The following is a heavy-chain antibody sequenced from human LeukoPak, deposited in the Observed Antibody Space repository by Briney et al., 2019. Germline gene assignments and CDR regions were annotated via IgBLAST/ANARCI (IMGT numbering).Heavy chain of an antibody. CDR3: AREAVAGALDI. Sequence: GGSLRLSCAASGFTFSSYAMPWVRQAPGKGLEWVAVISYDGSNKYYADSVKGRFTISRDNSKNTLYLQMNSLRAEDTAVYYCAREAVAGALDIWGQGTMVTVSS. CDR2: ISYDGSNK. J-gene: IGHJ3*02. V-gene: IGHV3-30-3*01. D-gene: IGHD6-19*01. CDR1: GFTFSSYA.